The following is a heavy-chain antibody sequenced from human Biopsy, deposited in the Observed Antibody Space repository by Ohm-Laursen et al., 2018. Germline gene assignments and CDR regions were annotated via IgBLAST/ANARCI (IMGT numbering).Heavy chain of an antibody. CDR2: INQARTT. J-gene: IGHJ4*02. D-gene: IGHD2-15*01. V-gene: IGHV4-34*08. CDR1: GKTFSAYQ. Sequence: TLTLTCAVFGKTFSAYQWSWIRQPPGKGLEWIGQINQARTTNYNLSLKSRVSISADASKYEFSLRLTSVTAADTAVYLCGNEVHGRDYWGLGAQVTVSS. CDR3: GNEVHGRDY.